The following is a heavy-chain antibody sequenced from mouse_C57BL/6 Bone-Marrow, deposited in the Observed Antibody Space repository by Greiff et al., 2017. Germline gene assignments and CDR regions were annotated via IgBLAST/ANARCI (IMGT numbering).Heavy chain of an antibody. J-gene: IGHJ3*01. Sequence: EVKVVESGGDLVKPGGSLKLSCAASGFTFSSYGMPWVRQTPDKRLAWVATISSGGSYTYYPDSVKGRFTISRDTAKNTLYLQMSSLTSEDAAMYYCAGQIRGLHAAWFADWGQGTLVTVSA. CDR3: AGQIRGLHAAWFAD. D-gene: IGHD3-1*01. CDR1: GFTFSSYG. V-gene: IGHV5-6*01. CDR2: ISSGGSYT.